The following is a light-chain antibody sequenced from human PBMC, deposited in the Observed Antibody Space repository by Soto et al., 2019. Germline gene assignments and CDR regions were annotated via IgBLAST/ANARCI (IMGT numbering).Light chain of an antibody. Sequence: QSALTQPASVSGSRGRSITISCTGTSSDVGGYNYVSWYQHHPGKAPKLIIYEVTNRPSGVSNRFSASKSGNTASLTISGLQAEDEADYYCSSYRSASTGVFGTGTNLTVL. J-gene: IGLJ1*01. CDR1: SSDVGGYNY. V-gene: IGLV2-14*01. CDR2: EVT. CDR3: SSYRSASTGV.